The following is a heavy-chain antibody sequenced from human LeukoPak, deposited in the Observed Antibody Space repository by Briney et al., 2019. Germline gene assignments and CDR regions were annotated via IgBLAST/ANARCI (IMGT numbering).Heavy chain of an antibody. CDR3: ARDQNRYYDFWSATDAFDI. Sequence: ASVKVSCKASGYTFTSYYIHWVRQAPGQGLEWMGIINPSGGSTNYAQKFQGRVTITADESTSTAYMELSSLRSEDTAVYYCARDQNRYYDFWSATDAFDIWGQGTMVTVSS. V-gene: IGHV1-46*01. CDR2: INPSGGST. CDR1: GYTFTSYY. J-gene: IGHJ3*02. D-gene: IGHD3-3*01.